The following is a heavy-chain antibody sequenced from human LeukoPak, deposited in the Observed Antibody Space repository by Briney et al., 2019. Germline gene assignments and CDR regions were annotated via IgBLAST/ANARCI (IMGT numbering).Heavy chain of an antibody. CDR3: TTRAVAGNGAGRY. V-gene: IGHV3-15*01. Sequence: PGGSLRLSCAASGFTFSNAWMSWVRQAPGKGLEWVGRIKSKTDGGTTDYAAPVKGRSTISRDDSKNTLYLQMNSLKTEDTAVYYCTTRAVAGNGAGRYWGQGTLVTVSS. CDR2: IKSKTDGGTT. D-gene: IGHD6-19*01. CDR1: GFTFSNAW. J-gene: IGHJ4*02.